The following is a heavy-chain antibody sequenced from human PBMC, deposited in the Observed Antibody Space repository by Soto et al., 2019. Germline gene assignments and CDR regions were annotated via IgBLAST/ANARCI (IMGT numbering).Heavy chain of an antibody. CDR1: GGSISSYY. V-gene: IGHV4-4*07. CDR3: ARVDGYSGYDLFDY. Sequence: SETLSLTCTVSGGSISSYYWSWIRQPAGKGLEWIGRIYTSGSTNYNPSLKSRVTMSVDTSKNQFSLKLSSVTAADTAVYYCARVDGYSGYDLFDYWGEGTLVTVSS. D-gene: IGHD5-12*01. J-gene: IGHJ4*02. CDR2: IYTSGST.